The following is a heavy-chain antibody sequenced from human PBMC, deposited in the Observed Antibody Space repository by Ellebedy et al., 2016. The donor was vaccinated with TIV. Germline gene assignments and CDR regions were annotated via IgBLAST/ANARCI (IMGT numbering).Heavy chain of an antibody. CDR1: GGSVSSGSYY. Sequence: SETLSLXCTVSGGSVSSGSYYWGWIRQPPGKGLEWIGSIYYSGSTYYNPSLKSRVTISVDTSKNQFSLKLSSVTAADTAVYYCARGESIVVEGSDAFDIWGQGTMVTVSS. J-gene: IGHJ3*02. CDR2: IYYSGST. D-gene: IGHD2-21*01. V-gene: IGHV4-39*01. CDR3: ARGESIVVEGSDAFDI.